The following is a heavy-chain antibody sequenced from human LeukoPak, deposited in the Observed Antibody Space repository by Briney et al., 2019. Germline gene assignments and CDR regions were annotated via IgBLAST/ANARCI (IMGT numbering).Heavy chain of an antibody. CDR3: TREMVRGVIMTGPRYYFDY. Sequence: GGSLRLSCTASGFTFGDYAMSWVRQAPGEGLEWVGFIRSKAYGGTTEYAASVKGRFTISRDDSKSIAYLQMNSLKTEDTAVYYCTREMVRGVIMTGPRYYFDYWGQGTLVTVSS. CDR1: GFTFGDYA. J-gene: IGHJ4*02. V-gene: IGHV3-49*04. CDR2: IRSKAYGGTT. D-gene: IGHD3-10*01.